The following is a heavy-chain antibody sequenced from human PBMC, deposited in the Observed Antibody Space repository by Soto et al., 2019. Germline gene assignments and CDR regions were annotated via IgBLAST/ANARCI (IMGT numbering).Heavy chain of an antibody. CDR2: IYSGGST. CDR1: GFVVSSNY. J-gene: IGHJ4*02. CDR3: ASRIAGAG. V-gene: IGHV3-66*01. Sequence: EVQLLQSGGGLVQPGGSLRLSCAASGFVVSSNYMTWVRQGPGKGLEWVSHIYSGGSTHYAESVKGRFTISRDSSKITLYLQMNSLRAEDTAVYYCASRIAGAGWGQGTLVTVSS. D-gene: IGHD6-19*01.